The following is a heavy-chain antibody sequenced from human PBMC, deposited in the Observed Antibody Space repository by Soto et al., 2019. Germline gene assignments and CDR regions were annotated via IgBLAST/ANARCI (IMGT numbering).Heavy chain of an antibody. CDR3: ARGFDFWSGSHNWFDP. CDR1: GYTFTCYY. J-gene: IGHJ5*02. Sequence: ASVKVSCMASGYTFTCYYMHWVRQAPGQGLEWMGWINPNSGGTNYAQKFQGWVTMTRDTSISTAYMELSRLRSDDTAVYYCARGFDFWSGSHNWFDPWGQGTLVTVSS. V-gene: IGHV1-2*04. D-gene: IGHD3-3*01. CDR2: INPNSGGT.